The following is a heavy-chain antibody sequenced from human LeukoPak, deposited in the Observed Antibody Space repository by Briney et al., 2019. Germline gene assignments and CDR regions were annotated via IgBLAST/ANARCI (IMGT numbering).Heavy chain of an antibody. J-gene: IGHJ5*02. CDR2: TYYSGST. Sequence: SETLSLTCTVSSVSISSGDYYWSWIRQPPGKGLEWIGYTYYSGSTYYNPSLKSRVTTSVDTSKNQFSLKLSSVTAADTAVYYCARPYYYDSRIDPWGQGTRVTVSS. CDR1: SVSISSGDYY. V-gene: IGHV4-30-4*01. D-gene: IGHD3-22*01. CDR3: ARPYYYDSRIDP.